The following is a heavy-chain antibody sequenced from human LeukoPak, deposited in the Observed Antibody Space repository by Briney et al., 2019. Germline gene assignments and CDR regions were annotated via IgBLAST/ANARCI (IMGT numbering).Heavy chain of an antibody. CDR1: GFTFSSYA. CDR2: ISGSGRNT. J-gene: IGHJ3*02. D-gene: IGHD1-20*01. V-gene: IGHV3-23*01. CDR3: AKELYNWNDLDAFDI. Sequence: GGSLRLSCAASGFTFSSYAMSWVRQTPGKGLGWASAISGSGRNTYYADSVKGRFTISRDNSKNTLYLQMNSLRADDTAVYYCAKELYNWNDLDAFDIWGQGTVVTVSS.